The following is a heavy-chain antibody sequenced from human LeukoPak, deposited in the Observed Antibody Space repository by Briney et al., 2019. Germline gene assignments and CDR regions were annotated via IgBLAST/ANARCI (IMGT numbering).Heavy chain of an antibody. V-gene: IGHV3-33*01. CDR3: ARDAQRGFDYSNSLEY. CDR2: IWSDGSNR. D-gene: IGHD4-11*01. CDR1: GFIYSHYG. J-gene: IGHJ4*01. Sequence: PGGSLRLFCAASGFIYSHYGMHWVRQAPGKGLEWVAVIWSDGSNRFYAGSVKGRSTISRDNSQNTLFLQMNSLRAEDTAMYYCARDAQRGFDYSNSLEYWGHGTLVTVSS.